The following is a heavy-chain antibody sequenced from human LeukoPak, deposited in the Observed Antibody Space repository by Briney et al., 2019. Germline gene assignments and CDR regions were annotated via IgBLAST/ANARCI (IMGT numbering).Heavy chain of an antibody. CDR2: ISGSGGST. D-gene: IGHD2-2*01. V-gene: IGHV3-23*01. Sequence: GGSLRLSCAASGFTFSSYAMSWVRQAPGKGLEWVSAISGSGGSTYYADSVKDRFTISRDNSKNTLYLQMNSLRAEDTAVYYCAKDLCSSTSCYSTFDYWGQGTLVTVSS. J-gene: IGHJ4*02. CDR1: GFTFSSYA. CDR3: AKDLCSSTSCYSTFDY.